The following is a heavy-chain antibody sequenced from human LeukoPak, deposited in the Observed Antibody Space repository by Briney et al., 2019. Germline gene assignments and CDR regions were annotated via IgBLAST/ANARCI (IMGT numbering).Heavy chain of an antibody. V-gene: IGHV1-69*06. CDR3: ARDTCSSTSCPLGY. D-gene: IGHD2-2*01. Sequence: SVKVSCKASGGTFSSYAISWVRQAPGQGLEWMGGIIPIFGTANYAQKFQGRVTITADKSTSTAYMELSSLRSEDTAVYYCARDTCSSTSCPLGYWGQGTLVTVSS. CDR1: GGTFSSYA. CDR2: IIPIFGTA. J-gene: IGHJ4*02.